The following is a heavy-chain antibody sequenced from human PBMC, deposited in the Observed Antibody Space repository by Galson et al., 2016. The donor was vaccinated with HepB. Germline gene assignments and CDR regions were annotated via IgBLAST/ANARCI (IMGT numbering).Heavy chain of an antibody. CDR1: GFTFSDSY. D-gene: IGHD6-13*01. V-gene: IGHV3-11*06. Sequence: SLRLSCAASGFTFSDSYMSWIRQAPGKGLEWVSYISSSSSYTNYADSVKDRFTISRDNAKNSLYLQMSSLRVEDTAVYYCARKGEAAAGYVLDVWGQGTTVTVSS. CDR2: ISSSSSYT. CDR3: ARKGEAAAGYVLDV. J-gene: IGHJ6*02.